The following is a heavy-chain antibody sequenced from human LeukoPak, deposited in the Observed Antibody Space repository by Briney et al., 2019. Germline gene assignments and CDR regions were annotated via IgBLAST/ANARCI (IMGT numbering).Heavy chain of an antibody. CDR3: ARVTYYYGSGSYYNVNYYYYMDA. D-gene: IGHD3-10*01. Sequence: SETLSLTCTVSGGSISSYYWSWIRQPPGKGLEWIGYIYYSGSTNYNPSLKSRVTISVDTSKNQFSLKLSSVTAADTAVYYCARVTYYYGSGSYYNVNYYYYMDAWGKGTTVTVSS. CDR1: GGSISSYY. J-gene: IGHJ6*03. V-gene: IGHV4-59*01. CDR2: IYYSGST.